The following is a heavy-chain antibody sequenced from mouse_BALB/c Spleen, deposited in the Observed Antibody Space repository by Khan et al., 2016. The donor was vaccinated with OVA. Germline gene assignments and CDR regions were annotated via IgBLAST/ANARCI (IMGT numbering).Heavy chain of an antibody. J-gene: IGHJ3*01. D-gene: IGHD2-14*01. V-gene: IGHV1-80*01. CDR3: ARSGYDYFAY. Sequence: QIQLVQSGAELVRPGSSVKISCKASCYAFSNYWMNWVKQRPGQGLEWIGQIYPGDGDTSFNGKFRGKATLTADKSSSTAYMQLSSLTSEDSAVYFCARSGYDYFAYWGQGTLVTVSA. CDR1: CYAFSNYW. CDR2: IYPGDGDT.